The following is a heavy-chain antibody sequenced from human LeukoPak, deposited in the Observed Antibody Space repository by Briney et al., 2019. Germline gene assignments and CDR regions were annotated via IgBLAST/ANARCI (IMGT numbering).Heavy chain of an antibody. CDR2: ISYDGSNK. D-gene: IGHD6-13*01. Sequence: GGSLRLSCAASGFTFSSYGMHWVRQAPGKGPEWVAVISYDGSNKYYADSVKGRFTISRDNSKNTLYLQMNSLRAEDTAVYYCAKEGGTALGYWGQGTLVTVSS. CDR3: AKEGGTALGY. V-gene: IGHV3-30*18. J-gene: IGHJ4*02. CDR1: GFTFSSYG.